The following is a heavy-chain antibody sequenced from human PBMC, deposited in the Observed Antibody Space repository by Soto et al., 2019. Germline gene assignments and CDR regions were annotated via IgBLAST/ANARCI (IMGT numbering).Heavy chain of an antibody. CDR1: GYSFTSYW. J-gene: IGHJ4*02. CDR3: ARGGWNDGPWFYFDY. D-gene: IGHD1-1*01. Sequence: GESLKISCKGSGYSFTSYWIGWVRQMPGKGLEWMGIIYPGDSDTRYSPSFQGQVTISADKSISTAYLQWSSLKASDTAMYYCARGGWNDGPWFYFDYWGQGTLVTVSS. CDR2: IYPGDSDT. V-gene: IGHV5-51*01.